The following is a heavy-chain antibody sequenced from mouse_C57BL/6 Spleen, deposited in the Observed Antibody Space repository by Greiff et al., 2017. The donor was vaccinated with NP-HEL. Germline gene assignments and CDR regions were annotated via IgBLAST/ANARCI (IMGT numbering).Heavy chain of an antibody. D-gene: IGHD2-3*01. J-gene: IGHJ4*01. CDR3: ARTGMGYAMDY. V-gene: IGHV5-17*01. CDR2: ISSGSSTI. Sequence: EVKVVESGGGLVKPGGSLKLSCAASGFTFSDYGMHWVRQAPEKGLEWVAYISSGSSTIYYADTVKGRFTISRDNAKNTLFLQMTSLRSEDTAMYYCARTGMGYAMDYWGQGTSVTVSS. CDR1: GFTFSDYG.